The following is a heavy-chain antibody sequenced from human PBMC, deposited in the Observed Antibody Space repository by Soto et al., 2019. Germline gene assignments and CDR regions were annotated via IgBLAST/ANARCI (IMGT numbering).Heavy chain of an antibody. CDR2: IWYDGSDK. CDR1: GCAFSRFG. Sequence: WGSLRLACVTSGCAFSRFGMYWVRQAPGKGLEWVAIIWYDGSDKYYGDSVKGRFTISRDNSKNTLFLQMNSLRAEDTAVYHCAFGNLSYYFDYWGQGTPVTVSS. CDR3: AFGNLSYYFDY. J-gene: IGHJ4*02. D-gene: IGHD3-16*01. V-gene: IGHV3-33*01.